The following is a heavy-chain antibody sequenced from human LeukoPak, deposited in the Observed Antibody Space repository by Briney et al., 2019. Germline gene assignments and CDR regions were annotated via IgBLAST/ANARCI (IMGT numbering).Heavy chain of an antibody. J-gene: IGHJ4*02. CDR3: AKERRHFYRESTGFYPTGFYVDN. Sequence: SGTLSLTCTVSRDSISGYSWNWSRQPAGKGLEWIGRMDTGGNTNFIPSLKSRLTMSADTSKNQLSLKLTSVTAADTAVYYCAKERRHFYRESTGFYPTGFYVDNWGRGILVTVSS. CDR1: RDSISGYS. V-gene: IGHV4-4*07. CDR2: MDTGGNT. D-gene: IGHD3-9*01.